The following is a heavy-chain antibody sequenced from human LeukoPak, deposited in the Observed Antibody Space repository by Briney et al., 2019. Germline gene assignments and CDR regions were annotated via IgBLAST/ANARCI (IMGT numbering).Heavy chain of an antibody. CDR1: GFTFSSYA. Sequence: PGGSLRLSCAASGFTFSSYAMSWVRQAPGKGLEWVSAISGSGGSTYYADSVKGRFTISRDNSKSTLYLQMNSLRAEDTAVYYCAKGRSGGDYVGDYWGQGTLVTVSS. D-gene: IGHD4-23*01. CDR2: ISGSGGST. V-gene: IGHV3-23*01. J-gene: IGHJ4*02. CDR3: AKGRSGGDYVGDY.